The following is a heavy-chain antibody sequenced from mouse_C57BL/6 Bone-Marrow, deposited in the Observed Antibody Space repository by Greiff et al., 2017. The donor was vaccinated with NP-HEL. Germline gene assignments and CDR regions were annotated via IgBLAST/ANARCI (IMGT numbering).Heavy chain of an antibody. CDR2: ISSGGSYT. J-gene: IGHJ2*01. V-gene: IGHV5-6*01. CDR3: AREAYYYGSSYN. Sequence: EVKLVESGGDLVKPGGSLKLSCAASGFTFSSYGMSWVRQTPDKGLEWVATISSGGSYTYYPDSVKGRFTISRDNAKNTLYLQMSSLKSEDTAMYYCAREAYYYGSSYNWGQGTTLTVSS. CDR1: GFTFSSYG. D-gene: IGHD1-1*01.